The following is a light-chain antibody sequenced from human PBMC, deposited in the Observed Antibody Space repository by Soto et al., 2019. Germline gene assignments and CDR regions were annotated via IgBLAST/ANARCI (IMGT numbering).Light chain of an antibody. CDR1: SSSIGSNS. CDR2: TNS. Sequence: QSVLTQPPSASGTPGQRVTISCSGSSSSIGSNSVNWYQQLPRTAPKVLIYTNSQRPSGVPDRFSGSKSGTSASLAISGLQPEDEADYYCAAWDCSLNVYVFGTGTKLTVL. CDR3: AAWDCSLNVYV. J-gene: IGLJ1*01. V-gene: IGLV1-44*01.